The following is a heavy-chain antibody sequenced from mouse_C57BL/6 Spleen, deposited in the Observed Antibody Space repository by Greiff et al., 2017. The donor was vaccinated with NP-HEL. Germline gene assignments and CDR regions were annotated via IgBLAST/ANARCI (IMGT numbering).Heavy chain of an antibody. D-gene: IGHD2-1*01. Sequence: EVNVVESGGGLVKPGGSLKLSCAASGFTFSDYGMHWVRQAPEKGLEWVAYISSGSSTIYYADTVKGRFTISRDNAKNTLFLQMTSLRSEDTAMYYCARHGKGGHYFDYWGQGTTLTVSS. V-gene: IGHV5-17*01. CDR3: ARHGKGGHYFDY. CDR2: ISSGSSTI. CDR1: GFTFSDYG. J-gene: IGHJ2*01.